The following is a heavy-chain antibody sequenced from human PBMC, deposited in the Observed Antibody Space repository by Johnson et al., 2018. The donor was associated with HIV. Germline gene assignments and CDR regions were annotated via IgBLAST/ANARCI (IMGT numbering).Heavy chain of an antibody. D-gene: IGHD3-16*01. V-gene: IGHV3-30*02. J-gene: IGHJ3*02. CDR3: ARQMIALDAFDI. CDR1: GFTFSSYG. Sequence: QMQLVESGGGLVQPGGSLRLSCAASGFTFSSYGMHWVRQAPGKGLAWVAFIRYDGSNKYYADSVKGRFTISRDNSKNTLYLQMNSLRAEDTALYSCARQMIALDAFDIWGQGTMVTVSS. CDR2: IRYDGSNK.